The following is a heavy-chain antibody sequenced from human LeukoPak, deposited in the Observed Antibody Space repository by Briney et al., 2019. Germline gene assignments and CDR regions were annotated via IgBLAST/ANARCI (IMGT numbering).Heavy chain of an antibody. CDR3: ARENYYLSGTFYGPVDD. J-gene: IGHJ4*02. V-gene: IGHV1-69*01. CDR1: GGTFSSYA. CDR2: IIPIFGTA. D-gene: IGHD3-10*01. Sequence: GSSVKVSCKASGGTFSSYAISWVRQAPGQGLEWMGGIIPIFGTANYAQKFQGRVTITADESTSTAYMELSSLRSEDTAVYYCARENYYLSGTFYGPVDDWGQGVLVTVSS.